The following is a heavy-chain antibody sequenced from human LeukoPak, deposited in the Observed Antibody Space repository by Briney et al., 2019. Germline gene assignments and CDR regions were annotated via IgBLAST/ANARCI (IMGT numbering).Heavy chain of an antibody. J-gene: IGHJ5*02. V-gene: IGHV3-48*03. CDR1: GFTFSSYE. CDR2: ISSSGSTI. Sequence: GGSLRLSCASSGFTFSSYEMNWVRQAPGKGLEWVSYISSSGSTIYYADSVKGRFTISRDNAKNSLYLQMNSLRAEDTAVYYCARQPRSSSWYVPHWFDPWGQGTLVTVSS. D-gene: IGHD6-13*01. CDR3: ARQPRSSSWYVPHWFDP.